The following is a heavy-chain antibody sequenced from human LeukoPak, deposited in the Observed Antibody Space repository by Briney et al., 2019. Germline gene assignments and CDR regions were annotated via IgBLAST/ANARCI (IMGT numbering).Heavy chain of an antibody. CDR2: ITGGGGAT. V-gene: IGHV3-23*01. CDR3: AKDWQEWPSYGMDV. D-gene: IGHD3-3*01. CDR1: GFTFSSYA. Sequence: GGSLRLSCAAPGFTFSSYAMSWVPLAPGGGLEWVSGITGGGGATYYAASVKGRFTTSRDNSKNTLYLQVSSLRAEDTAVYYCAKDWQEWPSYGMDVWGQGTTVTVSS. J-gene: IGHJ6*02.